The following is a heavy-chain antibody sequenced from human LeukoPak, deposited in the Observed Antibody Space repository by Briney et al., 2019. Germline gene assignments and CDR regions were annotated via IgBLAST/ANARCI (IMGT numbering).Heavy chain of an antibody. J-gene: IGHJ5*02. Sequence: GGSLRLSCEASGFTFSRYWMSWVRQAPGKGLEWVANIKQDGSAKYYVDSVKGRFTISRDNAKNSLYLQMNSLRAEDTAVYYCARDFRYLYSSGWYPTLNPWGQGTLVTVSS. CDR1: GFTFSRYW. V-gene: IGHV3-7*01. CDR3: ARDFRYLYSSGWYPTLNP. D-gene: IGHD6-19*01. CDR2: IKQDGSAK.